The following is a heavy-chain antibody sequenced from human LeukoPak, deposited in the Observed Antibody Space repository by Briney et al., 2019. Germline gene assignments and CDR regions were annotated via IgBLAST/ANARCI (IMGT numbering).Heavy chain of an antibody. CDR1: GFSISSHA. V-gene: IGHV3-23*01. CDR3: AKLAGWANFDY. J-gene: IGHJ4*02. CDR2: ISGSSAGT. D-gene: IGHD6-19*01. Sequence: PGGSLRLSCGASGFSISSHAMGWVRQAPGKGLEWVSAISGSSAGTYYADSVKGRFTISRDNSRNTLYLQMNSLRAEDTAVYYCAKLAGWANFDYWGQGTLVTVSS.